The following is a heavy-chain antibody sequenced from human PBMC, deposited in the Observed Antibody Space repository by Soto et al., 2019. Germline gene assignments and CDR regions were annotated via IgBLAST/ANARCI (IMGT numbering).Heavy chain of an antibody. Sequence: SETLSLTCAVSGGPITSSTYSWGWIRQPPGKTLEWIGTIYYHGNTYPNPSLKSRVTISVDTSNNQLSLKLRSVTAADTAVYYCARHDGFSSGWIFDYWGHGTLVTVSS. V-gene: IGHV4-39*01. CDR1: GGPITSSTYS. D-gene: IGHD6-19*01. CDR3: ARHDGFSSGWIFDY. J-gene: IGHJ4*01. CDR2: IYYHGNT.